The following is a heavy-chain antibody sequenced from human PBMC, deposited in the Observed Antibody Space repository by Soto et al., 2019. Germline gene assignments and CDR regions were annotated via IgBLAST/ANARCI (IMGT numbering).Heavy chain of an antibody. CDR2: IKGKIHGETA. D-gene: IGHD2-21*02. V-gene: IGHV3-15*07. CDR3: ARQVVTASSPIYYFDY. Sequence: SLRLSCAASGFSFSNAYMNWVRQAPGKGLEWVGRIKGKIHGETADYAAPVKGRFSISRDGSKNTLYLQMNSLKTEDTAVYYCARQVVTASSPIYYFDYWGQGTLVTVSS. CDR1: GFSFSNAY. J-gene: IGHJ4*02.